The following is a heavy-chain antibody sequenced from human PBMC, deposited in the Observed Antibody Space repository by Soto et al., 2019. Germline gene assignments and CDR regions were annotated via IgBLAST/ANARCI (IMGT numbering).Heavy chain of an antibody. CDR2: IIPIFGTA. J-gene: IGHJ4*02. CDR3: ASGSSSGWYFSSNY. D-gene: IGHD6-19*01. V-gene: IGHV1-69*06. Sequence: QVQLVQSGAEVKKPGSSVKVSCKASGGTFSSYAISWVRQAPGQGLEWMGGIIPIFGTANYAQKFQGRVRITADNTTSTAYMELSSLRSEDTAVYYCASGSSSGWYFSSNYWGQGTLVTVSS. CDR1: GGTFSSYA.